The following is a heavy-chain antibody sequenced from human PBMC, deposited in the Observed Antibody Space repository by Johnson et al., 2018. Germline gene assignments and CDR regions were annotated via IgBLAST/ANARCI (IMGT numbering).Heavy chain of an antibody. CDR1: GFTFSNYA. J-gene: IGHJ6*02. CDR2: IGSGSNT. Sequence: VQLVQSGGGLVQPGGSLRLSCAASGFTFSNYAMTWVRQAPGEGLDWVSTIGSGSNTFYADSVKGRFTISRDNSKNTLYLQMNSLGAGDTGVYYCSRTNVGVRHSGWLSAGHGMDGWGQGTTVTVSS. V-gene: IGHV3-23*04. CDR3: SRTNVGVRHSGWLSAGHGMDG. D-gene: IGHD1-26*01.